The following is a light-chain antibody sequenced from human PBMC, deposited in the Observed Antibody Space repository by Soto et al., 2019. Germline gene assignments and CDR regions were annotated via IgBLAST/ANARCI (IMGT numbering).Light chain of an antibody. Sequence: EIVMTQSPATLSVSPGERATLSCGASQSVRSYLAWYLQKPGQAPRLLIHGASTREPGIPARFSGSGSGTEFTRTISSLQSEDFAVYYCHQYDHWPQTFGQGTKV. CDR3: HQYDHWPQT. J-gene: IGKJ1*01. CDR2: GAS. V-gene: IGKV3-15*01. CDR1: QSVRSY.